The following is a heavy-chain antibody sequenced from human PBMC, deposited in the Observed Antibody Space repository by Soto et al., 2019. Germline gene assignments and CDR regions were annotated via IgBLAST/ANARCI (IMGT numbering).Heavy chain of an antibody. CDR2: INAGNGNT. J-gene: IGHJ5*02. D-gene: IGHD6-19*01. Sequence: ASVKVSCKASGYTFTSYAMHWVRQAPGQRLEWMGWINAGNGNTKYSQKFQGRVTITRDTSASTAYMELSSLRSADTAVYYCARGYTSAWYGGNWFDTWGQGTLVTVSS. CDR1: GYTFTSYA. CDR3: ARGYTSAWYGGNWFDT. V-gene: IGHV1-3*01.